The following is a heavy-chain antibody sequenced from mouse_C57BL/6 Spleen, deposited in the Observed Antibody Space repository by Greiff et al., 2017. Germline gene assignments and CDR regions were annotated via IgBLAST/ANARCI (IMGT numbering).Heavy chain of an antibody. CDR3: ARNYYGSSPWFAY. D-gene: IGHD1-1*01. Sequence: EVKLMESGGGLVKPGGSLKLSCAASGFTFSDNGMHWVRQAPAKGLEWVAYISSGSSTIYYADTVKGRFTISRDNAKNTLFLQMTSLRSEDTAMYYCARNYYGSSPWFAYWGQGTLVTVSA. J-gene: IGHJ3*01. V-gene: IGHV5-17*01. CDR2: ISSGSSTI. CDR1: GFTFSDNG.